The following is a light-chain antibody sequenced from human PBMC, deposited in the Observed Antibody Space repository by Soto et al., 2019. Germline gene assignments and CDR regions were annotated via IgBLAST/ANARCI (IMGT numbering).Light chain of an antibody. CDR2: EGS. Sequence: QSVLTQPASVSGSPGQSITVSCTGTSRDVGGYNLVSWYQQHPGKAPKLMIYEGSKRPSGVSNRFSGSKSGNTASLTISGLQAEDEADYYCCSYAGSSTSVFGTGTKVTVL. J-gene: IGLJ1*01. V-gene: IGLV2-23*01. CDR3: CSYAGSSTSV. CDR1: SRDVGGYNL.